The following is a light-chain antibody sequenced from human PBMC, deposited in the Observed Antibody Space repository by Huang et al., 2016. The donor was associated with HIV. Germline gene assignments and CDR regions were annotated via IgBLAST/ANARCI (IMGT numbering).Light chain of an antibody. V-gene: IGKV1-39*01. CDR3: QQSYSALGLT. J-gene: IGKJ4*01. Sequence: DIQMTQSPSSLSASVGDRVTIACRASQSIGTYINRYQQKPGKAPRLLIHVASSLQSGVPSRFSGSGSGTDFTLTISSLQPEDFATYYCQQSYSALGLTFGGGTKVEIK. CDR2: VAS. CDR1: QSIGTY.